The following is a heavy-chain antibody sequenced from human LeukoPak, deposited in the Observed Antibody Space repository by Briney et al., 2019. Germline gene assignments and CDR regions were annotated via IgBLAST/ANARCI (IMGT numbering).Heavy chain of an antibody. D-gene: IGHD5-24*01. Sequence: PGGALRLSFGASGFTFIDYSLGWVRQAPGEGLEWGSYICPTSDYTSYADSVKGRFTIFRDNAKNSLFLQMNSLRAEDTAVYYCAREGREGYNYPALDFWGQGILVTVSS. J-gene: IGHJ4*02. V-gene: IGHV3-11*05. CDR2: ICPTSDYT. CDR1: GFTFIDYS. CDR3: AREGREGYNYPALDF.